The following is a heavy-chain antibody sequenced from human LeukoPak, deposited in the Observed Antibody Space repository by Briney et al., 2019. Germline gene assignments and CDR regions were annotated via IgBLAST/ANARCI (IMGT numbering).Heavy chain of an antibody. CDR1: GGSLSGYY. J-gene: IGHJ5*02. CDR3: ARGGPNSRLHL. V-gene: IGHV4-34*01. CDR2: INVSGST. D-gene: IGHD5-18*01. Sequence: PSETLSLTCAVHGGSLSGYYCTWVPPPPGKGLEWIGEINVSGSTNYDASLKSRVTLSVDTSKYRFSLELSSVTAAAAAVYYCARGGPNSRLHLWGQGTLVTVSS.